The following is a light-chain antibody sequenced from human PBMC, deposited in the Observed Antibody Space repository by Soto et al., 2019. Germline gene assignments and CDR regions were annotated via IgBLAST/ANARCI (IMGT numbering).Light chain of an antibody. Sequence: EIVMTQSPATLSVSPGERATLSCRASQSVSGNLAWYQQKPGQAPSLLIYAASTRATGISARFSGSGSGTDFPLTISSLQSEDFAFYSCQQYNRGPLIFGGGTKVEIK. CDR2: AAS. CDR3: QQYNRGPLI. J-gene: IGKJ4*01. V-gene: IGKV3-15*01. CDR1: QSVSGN.